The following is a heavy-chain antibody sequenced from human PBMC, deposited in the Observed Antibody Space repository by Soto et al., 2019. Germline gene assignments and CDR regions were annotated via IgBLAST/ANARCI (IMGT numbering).Heavy chain of an antibody. J-gene: IGHJ4*02. D-gene: IGHD3-22*01. CDR3: ARDLSSGYYQHFDY. CDR1: GFTFSSYG. Sequence: GGSLRLSCAASGFTFSSYGMHWVRQAPGKGLEWVAVIWYDGSNKYYADSVKGRFTISRDNSKNTLYLQMNSLRAEDTAVYYCARDLSSGYYQHFDYWGQGTLVTVSS. CDR2: IWYDGSNK. V-gene: IGHV3-33*01.